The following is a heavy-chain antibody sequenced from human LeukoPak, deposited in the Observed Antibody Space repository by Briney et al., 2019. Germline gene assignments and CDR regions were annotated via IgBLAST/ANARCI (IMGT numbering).Heavy chain of an antibody. V-gene: IGHV4-59*01. Sequence: SETLSLTCTVSGGSISSYYWSWIRQPPGKGLEWIGYIYYSGSTNYNPSLKGRVTISVDTSKNQFSLKLSSVTAADTAVYYCARAPVTMVRGGGAFDIWGQGTMVTVSS. CDR3: ARAPVTMVRGGGAFDI. J-gene: IGHJ3*02. CDR2: IYYSGST. D-gene: IGHD3-10*01. CDR1: GGSISSYY.